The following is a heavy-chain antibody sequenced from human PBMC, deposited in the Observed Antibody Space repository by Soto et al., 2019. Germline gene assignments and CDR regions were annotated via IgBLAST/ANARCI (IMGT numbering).Heavy chain of an antibody. D-gene: IGHD1-7*01. CDR1: GGSFTSNNW. CDR3: ASRDPGTSVDY. CDR2: IYRTGST. Sequence: SETLSLTCAVSGGSFTSNNWWTWVRQPPGQGLEWIGEIYRTGSTNYNPSLKSRVTISLDKSEKQISLKVTALTAADTAVYYCASRDPGTSVDYWGQGTLVTVSS. J-gene: IGHJ4*02. V-gene: IGHV4-4*02.